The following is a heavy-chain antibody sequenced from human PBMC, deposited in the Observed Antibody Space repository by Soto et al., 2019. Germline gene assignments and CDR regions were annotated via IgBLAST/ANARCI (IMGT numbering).Heavy chain of an antibody. Sequence: GESLKISSAASGFTFSSYGMHLVRQAPGTGLEWVAVIWYDGSNKYYADSVKGRFTISRDNSKNTLYLQMNSLRAEDTAVYYCASPSQRYGDYYFDYWGQGTLVTVSS. CDR1: GFTFSSYG. J-gene: IGHJ4*02. CDR3: ASPSQRYGDYYFDY. D-gene: IGHD4-17*01. V-gene: IGHV3-33*01. CDR2: IWYDGSNK.